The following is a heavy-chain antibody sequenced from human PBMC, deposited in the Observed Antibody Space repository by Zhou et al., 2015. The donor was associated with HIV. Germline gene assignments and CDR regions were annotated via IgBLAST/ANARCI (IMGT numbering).Heavy chain of an antibody. CDR2: IIPMFGVS. J-gene: IGHJ3*01. Sequence: QVQLVQSGTEVKKPGSSVKVSCKASRGTFSDSEISWVRQAPGQGLQWMGKIIPMFGVSNSAQKFQGRVSITADTSTNTVYMDLSSLRSEDTAVYYCARSSGNYDFAFDVWGQGTRLIVSS. V-gene: IGHV1-69*09. CDR3: ARSSGNYDFAFDV. CDR1: RGTFSDSE. D-gene: IGHD3-22*01.